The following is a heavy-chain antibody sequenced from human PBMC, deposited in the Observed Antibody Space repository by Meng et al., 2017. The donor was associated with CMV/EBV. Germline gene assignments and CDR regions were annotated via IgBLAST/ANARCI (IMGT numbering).Heavy chain of an antibody. Sequence: GAECKRPGASVKVSGKASGYTVTDYYIHWVRQAPGQWLEWMGWINPNDDTNYAQNFQGRVTMTRDMSINTVYMELSRLTSDDTAVYYCARSSGWSRFDYWGLGTLVTVSS. CDR3: ARSSGWSRFDY. CDR2: INPNDDT. J-gene: IGHJ4*02. D-gene: IGHD6-19*01. CDR1: GYTVTDYY. V-gene: IGHV1-2*02.